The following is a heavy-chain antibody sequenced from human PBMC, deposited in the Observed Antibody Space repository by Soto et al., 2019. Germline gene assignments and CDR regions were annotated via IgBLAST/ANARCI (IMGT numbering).Heavy chain of an antibody. D-gene: IGHD6-19*01. V-gene: IGHV1-69*13. CDR1: GGTFSSYA. J-gene: IGHJ4*02. CDR3: ARATSSGGYGSHCGY. CDR2: IIPIFGTA. Sequence: SVKVSCKASGGTFSSYAISWVRQAPGQGLEWMGGIIPIFGTANYAQKFQGRVTLTADESTSTAYMELSSLSSEDTAVYYCARATSSGGYGSHCGYWGQGALVTVSS.